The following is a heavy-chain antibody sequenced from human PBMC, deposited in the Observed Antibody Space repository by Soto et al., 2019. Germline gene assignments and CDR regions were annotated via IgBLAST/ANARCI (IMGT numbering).Heavy chain of an antibody. J-gene: IGHJ4*02. D-gene: IGHD3-10*01. Sequence: QVQLVESGGGVVQPGRSLRLSCVASGFTFSTYGMHWVRQAPGKGLEWVAVISNDGSNKYYADAVKGRFTVSRDNSKNTLYLQMNSLRAEDTAVYYCAKDGSGSYYLMGIDYWGQGTLVTVSS. CDR3: AKDGSGSYYLMGIDY. CDR1: GFTFSTYG. V-gene: IGHV3-30*18. CDR2: ISNDGSNK.